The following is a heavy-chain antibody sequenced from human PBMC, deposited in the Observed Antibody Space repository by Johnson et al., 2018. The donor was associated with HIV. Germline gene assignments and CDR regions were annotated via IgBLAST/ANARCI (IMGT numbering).Heavy chain of an antibody. CDR2: ISYDGSNK. V-gene: IGHV3-30-3*01. Sequence: QVQLVESGGGVVQPGRSLRLSCAASGFTFSSYAMHWVRQAPGKGLEWVAVISYDGSNKYYADSVKGRFTVSRDNSKNTLYLQINSLRPEDTAVYYCARGYILTGYSGAFDMRGQGTMVTVSS. D-gene: IGHD3-9*01. J-gene: IGHJ3*02. CDR1: GFTFSSYA. CDR3: ARGYILTGYSGAFDM.